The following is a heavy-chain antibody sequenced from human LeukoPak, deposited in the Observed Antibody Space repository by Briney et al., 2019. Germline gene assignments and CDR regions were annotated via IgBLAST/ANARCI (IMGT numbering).Heavy chain of an antibody. CDR1: GFTFSSYA. D-gene: IGHD6-13*01. Sequence: GGSLRLSCAASGFTFSSYAMSWVRQAPGKGLEWVSAISGSGGSTYYADSVKGRFTISRDSSKNTLYLQMNSLRAEDTAVYYCAKYSSSWHTAFDIWGQGTMVTVSS. V-gene: IGHV3-23*01. CDR2: ISGSGGST. J-gene: IGHJ3*02. CDR3: AKYSSSWHTAFDI.